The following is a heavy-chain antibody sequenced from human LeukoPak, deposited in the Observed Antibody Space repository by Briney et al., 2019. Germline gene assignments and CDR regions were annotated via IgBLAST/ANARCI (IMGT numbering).Heavy chain of an antibody. V-gene: IGHV3-33*06. D-gene: IGHD1-26*01. J-gene: IGHJ4*02. CDR2: IWFDGSHK. Sequence: GGSLRLSCPASGFAFSTYGIHWVRQAPGKGLEWVTVIWFDGSHKFYADSVKGRFTISRDNSKNTLYLQMNSLRVEDTAVYYCAKDRGVGATMGFDYWGQGTLVTVSS. CDR1: GFAFSTYG. CDR3: AKDRGVGATMGFDY.